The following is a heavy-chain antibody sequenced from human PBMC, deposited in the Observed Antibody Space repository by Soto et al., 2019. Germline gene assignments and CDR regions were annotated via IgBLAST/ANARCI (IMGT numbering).Heavy chain of an antibody. CDR1: GGSISGSSYY. CDR2: IYYSGST. V-gene: IGHV4-39*01. Sequence: PSETLSLTCTVSGGSISGSSYYWGWIRQPPGKGLEWIGSIYYSGSTYYNPSLKSRVTISVDTSKNQFSLKLSSVTAADTAVYYCASPKIAFYNWFDPWGQGTLVTVSS. CDR3: ASPKIAFYNWFDP. D-gene: IGHD3-3*02. J-gene: IGHJ5*02.